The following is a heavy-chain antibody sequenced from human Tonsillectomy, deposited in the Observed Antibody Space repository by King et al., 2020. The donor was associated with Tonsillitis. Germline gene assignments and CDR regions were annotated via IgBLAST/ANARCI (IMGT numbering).Heavy chain of an antibody. CDR2: INHIGST. J-gene: IGHJ3*02. CDR3: ARGGYTYAYRNDAFDI. CDR1: GGSFSGYY. Sequence: VQLQQWGAGLLKPSETLSLTCAVYGGSFSGYYWSWIRQSPGKGLEWIGEINHIGSTNYNPSLKSRVTISLDTSKNHFSLKQSSVTAADTAVYYCARGGYTYAYRNDAFDIWCQGTMVTVSS. D-gene: IGHD3-16*01. V-gene: IGHV4-34*01.